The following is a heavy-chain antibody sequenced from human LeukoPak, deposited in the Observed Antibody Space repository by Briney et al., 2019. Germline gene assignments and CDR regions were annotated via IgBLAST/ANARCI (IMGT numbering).Heavy chain of an antibody. V-gene: IGHV4-59*08. CDR1: GGYISSYY. J-gene: IGHJ4*02. D-gene: IGHD6-6*01. Sequence: SETLSLTCTVSGGYISSYYWTWIRQPPGKGLGLEWIGYIYYSGGTNYNPSLKSRVTISIDTSKNQVSLKLSSVTAAETAVYYCARLWDSSSSLDYWGQGTLVTVSS. CDR2: IYYSGGT. CDR3: ARLWDSSSSLDY.